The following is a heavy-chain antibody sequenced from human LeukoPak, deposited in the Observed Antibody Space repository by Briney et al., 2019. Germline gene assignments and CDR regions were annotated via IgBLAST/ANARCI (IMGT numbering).Heavy chain of an antibody. Sequence: PSETLSPTCTVSGGSITSSSYYWGWIRQPPGKGLEWIGSIYYSGSTYYNPSLKSRVTISVDTSKNQFSLKLSSVTAADTAVYYCARRDSSGVVPRWDYWGQGTLVTVSS. CDR3: ARRDSSGVVPRWDY. D-gene: IGHD6-19*01. CDR1: GGSITSSSYY. J-gene: IGHJ4*02. V-gene: IGHV4-39*01. CDR2: IYYSGST.